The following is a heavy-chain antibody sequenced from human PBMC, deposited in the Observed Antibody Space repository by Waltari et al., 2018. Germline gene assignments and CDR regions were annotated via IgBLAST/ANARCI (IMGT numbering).Heavy chain of an antibody. J-gene: IGHJ4*02. CDR1: GFTFSTYA. Sequence: EVQLVESGGDLVQPGGSLRLSCAASGFTFSTYAMSWVRQSPGKGLEWVSSSYNGGSGTYYADSVKGRFTISRDNSRNTLYLQMNSLSVEDTAVYYCTNGGYWGQGTLVTVSS. D-gene: IGHD3-16*01. V-gene: IGHV3-23*03. CDR2: SYNGGSGT. CDR3: TNGGY.